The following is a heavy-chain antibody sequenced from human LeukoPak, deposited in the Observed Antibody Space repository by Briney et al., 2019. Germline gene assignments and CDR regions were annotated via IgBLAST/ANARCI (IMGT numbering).Heavy chain of an antibody. D-gene: IGHD6-6*01. CDR1: VYTFTTYS. Sequence: GASVTVSCTSSVYTFTTYSINWVRQAPGQGLEWMGWISTYNRNTNYAQKLQGRVTMTTDTSTSTAYMELRSLRSDDTAVYYCAKDRWRDGTSSFDNWGQGTLVTVSS. J-gene: IGHJ4*02. V-gene: IGHV1-18*01. CDR3: AKDRWRDGTSSFDN. CDR2: ISTYNRNT.